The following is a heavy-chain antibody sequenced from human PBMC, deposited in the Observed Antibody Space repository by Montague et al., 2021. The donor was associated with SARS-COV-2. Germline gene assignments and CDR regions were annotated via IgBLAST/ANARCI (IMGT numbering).Heavy chain of an antibody. Sequence: SLRLSCAGSGFTSRNYAMHWVRQAPGKGLEWLAVISDDGSKKNYADSVKGRFTISRDNSKNTLSLQMISLRLEDTALYYCARDSFGDSDDYEGWFDPWGQGTLVTVSS. CDR3: ARDSFGDSDDYEGWFDP. CDR2: ISDDGSKK. V-gene: IGHV3-30-3*01. J-gene: IGHJ5*02. D-gene: IGHD4-17*01. CDR1: GFTSRNYA.